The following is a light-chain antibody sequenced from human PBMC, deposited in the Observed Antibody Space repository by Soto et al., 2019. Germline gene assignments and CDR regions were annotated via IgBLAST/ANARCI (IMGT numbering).Light chain of an antibody. J-gene: IGLJ1*01. Sequence: QSALTQPASVSASPGQSITISCTGTSSDVGSYNLVSWYQQHPGKAPKLIIYEVSKRPSGVSGRFSGSKSGNTASLTISGLQAEDEADYYCHSYAGSRTHDVFGTGTKLTVL. V-gene: IGLV2-23*02. CDR1: SSDVGSYNL. CDR3: HSYAGSRTHDV. CDR2: EVS.